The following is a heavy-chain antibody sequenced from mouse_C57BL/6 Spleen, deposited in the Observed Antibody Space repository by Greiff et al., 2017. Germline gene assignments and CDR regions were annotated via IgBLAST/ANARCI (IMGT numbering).Heavy chain of an antibody. V-gene: IGHV1-59*01. CDR2: IDPSASYT. J-gene: IGHJ2*01. Sequence: VPLQQPGAELVRPGTSVKLSCKASGYTFTSSWMHWVKQRPGQGLEWIGVIDPSASYTNYNQQFKGKAPLTVDTSSSTAYMQLSSLTSEDSAVYYCARSGLLRSYYFDYWGQGTTLTVSS. CDR3: ARSGLLRSYYFDY. D-gene: IGHD1-1*01. CDR1: GYTFTSSW.